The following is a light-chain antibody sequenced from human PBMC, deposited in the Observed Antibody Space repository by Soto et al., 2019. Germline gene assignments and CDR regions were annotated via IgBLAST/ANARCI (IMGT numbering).Light chain of an antibody. Sequence: QSALTQPPSASGSPGQSVTISCTGTSSDVGGYNYVSWYQQHPGKAPKLMIYEVSKRPSGVPDRFSGSKSGTTASLTVSGLQAEDEADYYCSSYAGSNNLVFGGGTKVTV. CDR1: SSDVGGYNY. CDR3: SSYAGSNNLV. V-gene: IGLV2-8*01. J-gene: IGLJ2*01. CDR2: EVS.